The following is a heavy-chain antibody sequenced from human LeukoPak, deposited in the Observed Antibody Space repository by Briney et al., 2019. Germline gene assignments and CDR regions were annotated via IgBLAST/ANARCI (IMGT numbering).Heavy chain of an antibody. Sequence: PWASVKVSCKASGYTFTGYYMHWVRQAPGQGLEWMGWINPNSGGTNYAQKFQGWVTMTRDTSISTAYMELSRLRSDDTAVYYCARTRCSGGSCHSDAFDIWGQGTMVTVSS. V-gene: IGHV1-2*04. CDR1: GYTFTGYY. J-gene: IGHJ3*02. CDR3: ARTRCSGGSCHSDAFDI. CDR2: INPNSGGT. D-gene: IGHD2-15*01.